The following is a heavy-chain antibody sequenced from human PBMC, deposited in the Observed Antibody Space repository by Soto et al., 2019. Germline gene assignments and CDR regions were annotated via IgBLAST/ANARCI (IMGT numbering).Heavy chain of an antibody. J-gene: IGHJ4*02. Sequence: SETLSLTCTVSGASITFGGYSWSWVRQTPGKGLEWIGYINHLETTFYNPSFESRLTLSIDRAKNQFSLKLHSMSAADRAVYFCARGGGSDSFDYWGQGILVTVSS. D-gene: IGHD1-26*01. CDR2: INHLETT. CDR1: GASITFGGYS. CDR3: ARGGGSDSFDY. V-gene: IGHV4-30-2*01.